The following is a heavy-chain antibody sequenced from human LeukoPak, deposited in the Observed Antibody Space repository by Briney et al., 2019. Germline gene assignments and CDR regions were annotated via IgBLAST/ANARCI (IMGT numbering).Heavy chain of an antibody. CDR3: VREAMFDRSLDQ. CDR1: GFTFNTYA. D-gene: IGHD3-22*01. J-gene: IGHJ4*02. CDR2: NSGSGGST. V-gene: IGHV3-23*01. Sequence: GGSLRLSCAASGFTFNTYAMSWVRQAPGKGLEWVSSNSGSGGSTYYADSVQGRFTMSRDNGQEKLFLQLTSLRVEDTAVYFCVREAMFDRSLDQWGQGTLVIVSS.